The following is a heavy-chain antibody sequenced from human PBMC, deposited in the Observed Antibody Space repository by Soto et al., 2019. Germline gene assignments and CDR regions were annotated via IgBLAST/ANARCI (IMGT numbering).Heavy chain of an antibody. CDR2: IYYSGST. D-gene: IGHD5-18*01. CDR3: ARNSYGYTVYDY. Sequence: QVQLQESGPGLVKPSQTLSLTCTVSGGSISSVDYYWSWIHQPPGNVLEWIGYIYYSGSTYYNPSPQSRATISVDTCKNHFSLKLSSVTAADTAVYYGARNSYGYTVYDYWGQGTRVTVSS. J-gene: IGHJ4*02. V-gene: IGHV4-30-4*01. CDR1: GGSISSVDYY.